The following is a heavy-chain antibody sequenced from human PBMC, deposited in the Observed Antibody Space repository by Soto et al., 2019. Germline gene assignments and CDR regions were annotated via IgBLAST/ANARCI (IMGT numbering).Heavy chain of an antibody. CDR1: GFTFSSYG. D-gene: IGHD3-16*01. V-gene: IGHV3-30*18. CDR3: AKDVMRNWFDP. J-gene: IGHJ5*02. Sequence: PGGSLRLSCAASGFTFSSYGMHWVRQAPGKGLEWVAVISYDGSNKYYADSVKGRFTISRDNSKNTLYLQMNSLRAEDTAVYYCAKDVMRNWFDPWGQGTLVTVSS. CDR2: ISYDGSNK.